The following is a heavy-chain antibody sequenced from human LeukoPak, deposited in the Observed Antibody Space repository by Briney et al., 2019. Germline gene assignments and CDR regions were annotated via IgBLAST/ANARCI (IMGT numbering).Heavy chain of an antibody. CDR3: ARSYSASYDSPAGWFDP. CDR2: IFYTGSI. CDR1: GGSISNYY. V-gene: IGHV4-59*08. J-gene: IGHJ5*02. Sequence: SETLSLTCTVSGGSISNYYWSWIRQPPGKGLEWIGYIFYTGSITYNPSLRGRVTISVDTSKCQFSLRLSSVTAADTAVYYCARSYSASYDSPAGWFDPWGQGTLVTVSS. D-gene: IGHD3-22*01.